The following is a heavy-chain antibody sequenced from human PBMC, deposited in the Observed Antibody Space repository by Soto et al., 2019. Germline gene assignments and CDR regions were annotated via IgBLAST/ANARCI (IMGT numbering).Heavy chain of an antibody. CDR3: ARGVHHDSSGYYYFY. D-gene: IGHD3-22*01. Sequence: SETLSLTCTVSGGSISSGGYYWSWIRQHPGKGLEWIGYIYYSGSTYYNPSLKSRVTISVDTSKNQFSLKLSSVTAADTAVYYCARGVHHDSSGYYYFYWGQGTLVTVSS. CDR2: IYYSGST. J-gene: IGHJ4*02. V-gene: IGHV4-31*03. CDR1: GGSISSGGYY.